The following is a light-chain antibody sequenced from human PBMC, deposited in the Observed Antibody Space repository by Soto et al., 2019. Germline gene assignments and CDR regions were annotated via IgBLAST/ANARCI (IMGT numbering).Light chain of an antibody. CDR2: GAS. CDR1: QSVSSY. J-gene: IGKJ1*01. CDR3: QHYGYSLWT. Sequence: EVVLPQSPATLSLSPGARAPLSCMASQSVSSYLAWYQQKPGQAPRLLIYGASTRATGIPARFSGSGSGTDFTLTITRLEPEDFAVYYCQHYGYSLWTFGQGTKVDI. V-gene: IGKV3-20*01.